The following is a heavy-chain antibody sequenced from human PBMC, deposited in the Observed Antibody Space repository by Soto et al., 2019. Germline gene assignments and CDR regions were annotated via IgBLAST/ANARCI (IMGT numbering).Heavy chain of an antibody. Sequence: QVQLVQSGAEGKKPGASVKVSCKASGYTFTSYDINWVRQASGQGLGWMGSMSPNSGNTAYAQKFQGRVTMTRKTSVSTAYMELSSLRSDDTAVYYCATYSSSGFDYWGQGTLVTVSS. J-gene: IGHJ4*02. CDR1: GYTFTSYD. D-gene: IGHD6-6*01. CDR3: ATYSSSGFDY. CDR2: MSPNSGNT. V-gene: IGHV1-8*01.